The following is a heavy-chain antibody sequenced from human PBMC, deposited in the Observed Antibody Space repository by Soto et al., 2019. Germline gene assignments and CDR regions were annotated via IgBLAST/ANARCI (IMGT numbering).Heavy chain of an antibody. V-gene: IGHV3-9*01. CDR3: AKGPHRYISSWYRWFDP. CDR2: ISWNSGSI. Sequence: GGSLRLSCAASGFTFDDYAMHWVRQAPGKGLEWVAGISWNSGSIGYADSVKGRFTISRDNAKNSLYLQMNSLRADETALYYCAKGPHRYISSWYRWFDPWGQGTLVTVSS. J-gene: IGHJ5*02. D-gene: IGHD6-13*01. CDR1: GFTFDDYA.